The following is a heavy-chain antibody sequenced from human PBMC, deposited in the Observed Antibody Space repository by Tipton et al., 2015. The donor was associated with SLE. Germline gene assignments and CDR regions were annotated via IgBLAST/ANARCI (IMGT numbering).Heavy chain of an antibody. V-gene: IGHV4-59*01. CDR2: IYYSGTA. CDR1: GGSISSYY. CDR3: ARDLYPYSANNWFDP. J-gene: IGHJ5*02. Sequence: TLSLTCTVSGGSISSYYWSWIRQPPGKGLEWIGYIYYSGTAIYNPSLKSRVTISVDTSKNQFSLKLNSVTAADTAVYYCARDLYPYSANNWFDPWGQGTLVTVSS. D-gene: IGHD4-11*01.